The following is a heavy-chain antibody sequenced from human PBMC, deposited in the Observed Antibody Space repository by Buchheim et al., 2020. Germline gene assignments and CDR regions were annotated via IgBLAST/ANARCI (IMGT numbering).Heavy chain of an antibody. D-gene: IGHD1-14*01. CDR3: ARLPGYYYYGMDV. V-gene: IGHV4-59*08. CDR2: IYYSGNP. J-gene: IGHJ6*02. CDR1: GGSIRSYY. Sequence: QVQLQESGPGLVKPSETLSLTCTVSGGSIRSYYWSWIRQPPGKGLEWIGDIYYSGNPNYNPSLKSRLTISVDKSKKQFSLELSSVTAADTAVYYCARLPGYYYYGMDVWGQGTT.